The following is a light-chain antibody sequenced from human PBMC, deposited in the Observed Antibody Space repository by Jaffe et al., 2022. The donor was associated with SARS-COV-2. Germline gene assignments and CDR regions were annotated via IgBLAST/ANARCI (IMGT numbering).Light chain of an antibody. CDR3: QQYYSSPYT. Sequence: DIVMTQSPDSLAVSLGERATINCKSSQSVLFSSKNMNFLSWYQQKAGQPPKLLIYWASTRESGVPDRFSGSGSGTDFTLTISSLQAEDVAVYYCQQYYSSPYTFGQGTKLEIK. V-gene: IGKV4-1*01. CDR2: WAS. J-gene: IGKJ2*01. CDR1: QSVLFSSKNMNF.